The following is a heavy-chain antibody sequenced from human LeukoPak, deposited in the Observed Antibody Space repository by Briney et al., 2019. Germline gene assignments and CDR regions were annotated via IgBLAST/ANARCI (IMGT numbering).Heavy chain of an antibody. Sequence: PGRSLRLTCAASGFTFSSYSMHWVRQPPGKGLEWVGVISYNGSNKYYAHPEEARFPFTRDNSKHTLYLHMNSLRAGDAAVYYCATGPPAWFDPWGQGTLVTVSS. J-gene: IGHJ5*02. CDR2: ISYNGSNK. CDR3: ATGPPAWFDP. V-gene: IGHV3-30-3*01. CDR1: GFTFSSYS.